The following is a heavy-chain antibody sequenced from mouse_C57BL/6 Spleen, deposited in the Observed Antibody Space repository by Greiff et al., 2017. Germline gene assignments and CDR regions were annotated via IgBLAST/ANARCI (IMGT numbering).Heavy chain of an antibody. CDR1: GFTFTDYY. V-gene: IGHV7-3*01. CDR2: IRNKANGYTT. J-gene: IGHJ2*01. D-gene: IGHD4-1*01. CDR3: ARYASNWAFDY. Sequence: EVHLVESGGGLVQPGGSLSLSCAASGFTFTDYYMSWVRQPPGKALEWLGFIRNKANGYTTEYSASVKGRFTISRDNSQSILYLQMNALRAEDSATYYCARYASNWAFDYWGQGTTLTVSS.